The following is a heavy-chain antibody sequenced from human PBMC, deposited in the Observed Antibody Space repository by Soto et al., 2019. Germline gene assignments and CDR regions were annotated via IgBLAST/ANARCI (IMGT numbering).Heavy chain of an antibody. D-gene: IGHD6-25*01. CDR2: IYYSGST. J-gene: IGHJ6*02. Sequence: SETLSLTCSVSGGSISSVGHYWTWIRQQPGKGLEWIGYIYYSGSTDYNPSLKSRVTVSVDRSKNQFSLNLSSVTAADTAIYYCARESGGYDSSTRYGLDVWGQGTTVTVSS. CDR3: ARESGGYDSSTRYGLDV. V-gene: IGHV4-31*03. CDR1: GGSISSVGHY.